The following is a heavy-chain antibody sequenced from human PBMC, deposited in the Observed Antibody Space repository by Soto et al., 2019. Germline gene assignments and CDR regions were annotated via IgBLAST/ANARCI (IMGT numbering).Heavy chain of an antibody. CDR3: AGEYYGSGIYYYGMDF. D-gene: IGHD3-10*01. V-gene: IGHV3-23*01. J-gene: IGHJ6*02. Sequence: EVQLLESGGGFVQPGGSLRLSCAASGFTFSSYAMNWVRQAPGKGLEWVSSISFSGDSTYYADSVKGRFTISRDTTKYTLSLQMNSLRAEDTAVYDCAGEYYGSGIYYYGMDFWGQGTTVTVSS. CDR2: ISFSGDST. CDR1: GFTFSSYA.